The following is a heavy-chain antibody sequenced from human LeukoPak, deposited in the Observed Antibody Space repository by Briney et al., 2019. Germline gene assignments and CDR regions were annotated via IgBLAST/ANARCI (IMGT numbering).Heavy chain of an antibody. CDR1: GYMFTSYY. J-gene: IGHJ4*02. CDR3: ARAGVTLVRGVPIYFFDY. D-gene: IGHD3-10*01. Sequence: ASVKVSCKASGYMFTSYYMHWVRQAPGQGLEWIGIINPSGGSASYAQKFQGRVTMTRDTSTSTVYMELSSLRSEDTAVYYCARAGVTLVRGVPIYFFDYWGQGTLVTVSS. V-gene: IGHV1-46*01. CDR2: INPSGGSA.